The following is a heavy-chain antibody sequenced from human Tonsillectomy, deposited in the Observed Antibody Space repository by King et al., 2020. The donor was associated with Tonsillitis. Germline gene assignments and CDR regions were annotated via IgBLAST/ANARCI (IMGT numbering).Heavy chain of an antibody. CDR1: GYTFSSYY. CDR2: INPSGGST. D-gene: IGHD3-10*01. CDR3: ARAQVRWVGEVGS. Sequence: QLVQSGAEVKKPGASVKVSCKASGYTFSSYYMHWVRQAPGQGLEWMGIINPSGGSTNYAQKFQGRVTMTRDTSTSTVYMELSSLRSEDTAVYYCARAQVRWVGEVGSWGQGTLVTVSS. V-gene: IGHV1-46*01. J-gene: IGHJ5*02.